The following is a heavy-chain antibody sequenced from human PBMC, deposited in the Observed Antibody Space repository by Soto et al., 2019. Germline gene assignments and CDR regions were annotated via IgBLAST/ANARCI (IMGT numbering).Heavy chain of an antibody. V-gene: IGHV4-30-4*01. CDR2: VFYSGAT. CDR1: GGPIKTGAYY. J-gene: IGHJ4*02. D-gene: IGHD2-21*02. CDR3: ARAGFSYGDLLF. Sequence: QVQLKESGPGLVKPSETLSLPCNVSGGPIKTGAYYWNWIRQPPGKGLEWIGYVFYSGATNYSLSLRSRAAISMDTSKNQFSLSLTSVTAADTAVYYCARAGFSYGDLLFWGQGIRVTVST.